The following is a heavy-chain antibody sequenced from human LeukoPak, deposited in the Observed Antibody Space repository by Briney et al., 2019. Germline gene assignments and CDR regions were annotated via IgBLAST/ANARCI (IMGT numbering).Heavy chain of an antibody. CDR3: ARAPTVLVGYCSSSSCQADY. CDR2: ISSSSSYI. J-gene: IGHJ4*02. D-gene: IGHD2-2*01. V-gene: IGHV3-21*01. Sequence: GGSLRLSCAASGFTFSSYAMSWVRQAPGKGLEWVSSISSSSSYIYYADSVKGRFTISRDNAKNSLYLQMHSLRVEDTAVYYCARAPTVLVGYCSSSSCQADYWGQGTLVTVSS. CDR1: GFTFSSYA.